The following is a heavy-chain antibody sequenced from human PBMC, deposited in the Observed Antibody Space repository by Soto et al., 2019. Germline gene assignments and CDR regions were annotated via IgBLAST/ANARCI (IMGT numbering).Heavy chain of an antibody. J-gene: IGHJ4*02. CDR1: GFTFSNYV. D-gene: IGHD3-10*01. Sequence: EVQLLESGGGLVQPGGSLRLSCAASGFTFSNYVLSWVRKAPGQGLEWVSAISGTGGSTYYADSVKGRFTISRDNSKNTLYVQMNSLRVEDTAVYYCAKEGNRVRGPDYWGQGTLVTVSS. CDR3: AKEGNRVRGPDY. CDR2: ISGTGGST. V-gene: IGHV3-23*01.